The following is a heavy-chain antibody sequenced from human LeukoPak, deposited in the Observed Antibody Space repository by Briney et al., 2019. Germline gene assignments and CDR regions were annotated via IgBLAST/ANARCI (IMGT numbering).Heavy chain of an antibody. CDR2: IQPDGTAK. V-gene: IGHV3-7*01. CDR3: ARWNYDSLTGYYIDY. CDR1: GFTFGSHR. J-gene: IGHJ4*02. Sequence: GGSLRLSCAASGFTFGSHRMTWVRQAPGMGLEWVANIQPDGTAKEFVGSVKGRFSIPRDNAENSLYLQMNSLRAEDTAVYYCARWNYDSLTGYYIDYWGQGTLVAVSS. D-gene: IGHD3-9*01.